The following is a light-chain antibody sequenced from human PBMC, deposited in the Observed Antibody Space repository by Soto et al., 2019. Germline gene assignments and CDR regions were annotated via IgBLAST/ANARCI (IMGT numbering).Light chain of an antibody. CDR2: KAS. Sequence: DLQMTQSPSTLSASVVDRVTITFRASQTISSWLAWYQQKPGKAPKLLIYKASTLKSGVPSRFSGSGSGTEFTLTISSLQPDDFATYYCQHYNSYSEAFGQGTKVDIK. CDR1: QTISSW. CDR3: QHYNSYSEA. J-gene: IGKJ1*01. V-gene: IGKV1-5*03.